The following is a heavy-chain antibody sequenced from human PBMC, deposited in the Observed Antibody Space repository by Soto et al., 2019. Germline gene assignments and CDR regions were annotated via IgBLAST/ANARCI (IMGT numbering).Heavy chain of an antibody. V-gene: IGHV3-30-3*01. CDR3: ARDYYRFNSGYGFSMDV. Sequence: SCKASGYTFTSYAMHWVRQAPGKGLEWVAVISYDGSNKYYADSVKGRFTISRDNSKNTLYLQMNSLRAEDTAVYYCARDYYRFNSGYGFSMDVWG. J-gene: IGHJ6*02. D-gene: IGHD5-12*01. CDR1: GYTFTSYA. CDR2: ISYDGSNK.